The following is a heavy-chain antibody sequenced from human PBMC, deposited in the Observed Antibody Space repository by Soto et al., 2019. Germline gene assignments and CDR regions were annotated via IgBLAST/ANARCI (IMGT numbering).Heavy chain of an antibody. J-gene: IGHJ6*02. CDR2: TRSKAHSYAT. Sequence: GGSLRLSCAASGFSFSDSAIHWVRQASGKGLEWVGRTRSKAHSYATAFAASVKGRFTISRDDSKNTVYLQMNSLRAEDTAVYYCAREGMYQNYYYYGMDVWGQGTTVTVSS. V-gene: IGHV3-73*01. D-gene: IGHD2-2*01. CDR3: AREGMYQNYYYYGMDV. CDR1: GFSFSDSA.